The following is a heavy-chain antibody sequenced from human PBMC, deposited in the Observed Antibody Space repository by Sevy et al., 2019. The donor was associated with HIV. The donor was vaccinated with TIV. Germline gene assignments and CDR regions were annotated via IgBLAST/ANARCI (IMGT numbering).Heavy chain of an antibody. Sequence: GGSLRLSCAASGFSFSTYWMHWVRQAPGKGLEWVANIKQDESEKYYVAFVKGRFTISRDNAKNSVYLQMNSLRPEDTAIYYCARGNSGSFDYWGQGTLVTVSS. D-gene: IGHD3-22*01. CDR1: GFSFSTYW. CDR2: IKQDESEK. CDR3: ARGNSGSFDY. V-gene: IGHV3-7*04. J-gene: IGHJ4*02.